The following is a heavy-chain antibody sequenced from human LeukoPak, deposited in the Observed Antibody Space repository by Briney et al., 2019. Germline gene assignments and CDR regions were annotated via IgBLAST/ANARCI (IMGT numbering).Heavy chain of an antibody. Sequence: ASVKVPCKASGYTFTGYYMHWVRQAPGQGLEWMGWINPNSGGTNYAQKFQGRVTMTRDTSISTAYMELSRLRSDDTAVYYCARDYYYDSSGYYYYYYMDVWGKGTTVTVSS. V-gene: IGHV1-2*02. CDR3: ARDYYYDSSGYYYYYYMDV. J-gene: IGHJ6*03. CDR1: GYTFTGYY. D-gene: IGHD3-22*01. CDR2: INPNSGGT.